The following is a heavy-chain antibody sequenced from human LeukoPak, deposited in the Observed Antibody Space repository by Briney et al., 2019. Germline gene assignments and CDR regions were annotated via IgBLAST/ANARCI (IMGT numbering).Heavy chain of an antibody. CDR2: IYYSGST. Sequence: PSQTLSLTCTVSGGSISSYYWSWIRQPPGKGLEWIGYIYYSGSTNYNPSLKSRITISVDTSKNQFSLKLSPVTAAETAVYYCARVVPAALRVGWFDPWGQGTLVTVSS. V-gene: IGHV4-59*01. CDR1: GGSISSYY. J-gene: IGHJ5*02. D-gene: IGHD2-2*01. CDR3: ARVVPAALRVGWFDP.